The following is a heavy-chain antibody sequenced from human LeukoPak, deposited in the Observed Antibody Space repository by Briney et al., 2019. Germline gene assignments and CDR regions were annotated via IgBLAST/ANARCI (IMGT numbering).Heavy chain of an antibody. CDR1: GFTFSSYT. D-gene: IGHD1-26*01. CDR2: IWYDGSNK. V-gene: IGHV3-33*08. Sequence: GGSLRLSCAASGFTFSSYTMSWVRQAPGKGLEWVAVIWYDGSNKYYADSVKGRFTISRDNSKNTLYLQMNSLRAEDTAVYYCARDLSGSYSYFDYWGQGTLVTVSS. CDR3: ARDLSGSYSYFDY. J-gene: IGHJ4*02.